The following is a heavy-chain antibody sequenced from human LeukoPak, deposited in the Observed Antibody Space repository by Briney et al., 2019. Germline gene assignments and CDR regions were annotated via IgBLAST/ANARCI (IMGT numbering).Heavy chain of an antibody. CDR1: GFTFRTYG. CDR2: ISYDGNDK. J-gene: IGHJ4*02. CDR3: ASSLGPLTEY. V-gene: IGHV3-30*04. D-gene: IGHD3-16*01. Sequence: PGRSLRLSCAASGFTFRTYGMHWLRQAPGKGPEWVTFISYDGNDKKYGASVKRRFTISRDNTKNTLYLQMNSLRAEDTAVYYCASSLGPLTEYWGQGTLVTVSS.